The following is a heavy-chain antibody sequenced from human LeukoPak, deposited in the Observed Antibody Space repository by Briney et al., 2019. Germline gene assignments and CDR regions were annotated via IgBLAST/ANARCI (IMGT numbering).Heavy chain of an antibody. Sequence: ASVKVSCKASGYTFTSYGISWVRQAPGQGLEWTGWINPNSGGTYYAQKFQGRVTMTRDTSISTAYMELSRLRSDDTAVYYCARVQYYDFWSGPRRDWFDPWGQGTLVTVSS. CDR3: ARVQYYDFWSGPRRDWFDP. D-gene: IGHD3-3*01. V-gene: IGHV1-2*02. CDR2: INPNSGGT. CDR1: GYTFTSYG. J-gene: IGHJ5*02.